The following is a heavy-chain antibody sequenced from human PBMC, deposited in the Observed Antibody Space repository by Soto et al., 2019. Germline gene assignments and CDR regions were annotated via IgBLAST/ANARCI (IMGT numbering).Heavy chain of an antibody. D-gene: IGHD6-19*01. V-gene: IGHV3-43*01. CDR1: GFTFDDYT. CDR3: AKEGTESSGWPYHYYGMDV. J-gene: IGHJ6*02. CDR2: ISWDGGST. Sequence: PGGSLRLSCAASGFTFDDYTMHWVRQAPGKGLEWVSLISWDGGSTYYADSVKGRFTISRDNSKNSLYLQMNSLRTEDTALYYCAKEGTESSGWPYHYYGMDVWGQGTTVTVSS.